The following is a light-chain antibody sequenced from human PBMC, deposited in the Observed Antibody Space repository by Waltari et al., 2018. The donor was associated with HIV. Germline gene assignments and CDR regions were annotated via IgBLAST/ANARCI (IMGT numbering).Light chain of an antibody. V-gene: IGLV1-44*01. Sequence: QSVLTQAPSASGTPGQKVTISCSGSSSNIGTNPVNWYQQFPGTAPKLLIYSNNQRPAGVPDRCSGSKSGTSASLAISGLRSEDEAEYHCATWDDSLSGPVFGGGTQLTVL. CDR1: SSNIGTNP. CDR2: SNN. CDR3: ATWDDSLSGPV. J-gene: IGLJ2*01.